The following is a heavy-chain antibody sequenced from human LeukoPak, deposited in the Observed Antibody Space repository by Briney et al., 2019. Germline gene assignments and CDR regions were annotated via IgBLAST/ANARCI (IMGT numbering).Heavy chain of an antibody. V-gene: IGHV4-4*07. J-gene: IGHJ4*02. CDR2: FYISGST. Sequence: ASETLSLTCTVSGGSISSYYWSWIRQPAGKGLEWIRRFYISGSTNYNPSLKSRVTISVDKSKNQFSLKLSSVTAADTAVYYCARLYGSGSYYAQYYFDYWGQGTLVTVSS. CDR1: GGSISSYY. D-gene: IGHD3-10*01. CDR3: ARLYGSGSYYAQYYFDY.